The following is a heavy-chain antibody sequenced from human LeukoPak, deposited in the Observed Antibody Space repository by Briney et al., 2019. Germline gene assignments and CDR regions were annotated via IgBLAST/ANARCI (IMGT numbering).Heavy chain of an antibody. CDR3: ARVRLIAGGGTNWFDP. J-gene: IGHJ5*02. CDR1: GYTFTDYY. Sequence: ASVKVSCKASGYTFTDYYIHWVRQAPGQGLEWMGWINPNSGGTKYAQKFQGRFTVTRDTSISTAYMELSSLRSDDTAVYYCARVRLIAGGGTNWFDPWGQGTLVTASS. D-gene: IGHD1-26*01. CDR2: INPNSGGT. V-gene: IGHV1-2*02.